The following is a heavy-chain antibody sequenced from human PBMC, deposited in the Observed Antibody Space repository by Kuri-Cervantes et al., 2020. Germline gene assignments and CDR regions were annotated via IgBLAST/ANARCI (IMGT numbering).Heavy chain of an antibody. CDR3: ARDSNWFLEY. CDR1: GFTFSSYW. Sequence: GGSLRLSCAASGFTFSSYWMSWVRQAPGKGLEWVANIKLDGSENDYVDSVGGRFTISRDNAKNSLYLQMNSLRAEDTAVYYCARDSNWFLEYWGQGTLVTVSS. D-gene: IGHD6-13*01. CDR2: IKLDGSEN. J-gene: IGHJ4*02. V-gene: IGHV3-7*01.